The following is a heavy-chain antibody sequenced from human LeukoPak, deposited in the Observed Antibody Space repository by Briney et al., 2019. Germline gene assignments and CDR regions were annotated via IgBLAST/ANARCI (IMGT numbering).Heavy chain of an antibody. V-gene: IGHV1-69*13. J-gene: IGHJ4*02. CDR3: ARGRYCSSTSCYTGPDY. CDR2: IIPIFGTA. Sequence: AASVNVSFTASGGTFSSYAISWVRQAPGQGLEWMGGIIPIFGTANYAQKFQGRVTITADESTSTAYMELSSLRSEDTAVYYCARGRYCSSTSCYTGPDYWGQGTLVTVSS. D-gene: IGHD2-2*02. CDR1: GGTFSSYA.